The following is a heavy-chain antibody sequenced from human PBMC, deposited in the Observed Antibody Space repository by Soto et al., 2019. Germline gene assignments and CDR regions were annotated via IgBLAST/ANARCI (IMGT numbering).Heavy chain of an antibody. CDR1: GFTFSSYA. V-gene: IGHV3-30-3*01. CDR2: ISYDGGNK. Sequence: QVQLVESGGGVVQPGRSLRLSCAASGFTFSSYAMHWVRQAPGKGLEWVAVISYDGGNKYYADSVKGRFTIYRDNSKNTLYLQMNGLRAEDTAVYYCARDRARIAVAGTGYFQHWGQGTLVTVSS. D-gene: IGHD6-19*01. CDR3: ARDRARIAVAGTGYFQH. J-gene: IGHJ1*01.